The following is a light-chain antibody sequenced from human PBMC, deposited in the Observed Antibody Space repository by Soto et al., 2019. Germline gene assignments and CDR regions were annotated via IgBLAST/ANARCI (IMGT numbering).Light chain of an antibody. Sequence: QSVMTQPPSASGTPGQTVTISCSGSRFNIGSNTVNWYQQLPGTAPKLLIYSNNKWPSGVPDRFSGSKSGTSASLAISGLQSEDEADYYCAAWDDSLNGVVFGGGTKLTVL. CDR1: RFNIGSNT. J-gene: IGLJ2*01. CDR2: SNN. CDR3: AAWDDSLNGVV. V-gene: IGLV1-44*01.